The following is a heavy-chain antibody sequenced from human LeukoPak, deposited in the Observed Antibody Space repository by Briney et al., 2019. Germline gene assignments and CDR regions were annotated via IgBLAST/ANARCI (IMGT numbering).Heavy chain of an antibody. V-gene: IGHV4-59*08. CDR2: IYSSGSA. Sequence: SETPSLTCSVSGGSISSYYWTWIRQPPGKGLEWIGYIYSSGSAIYNPSLKSRVTISEDTSKNQFSLKLSSVTAADTAVYYCARHGGGYDYNYWGQGTLVTVSS. CDR1: GGSISSYY. D-gene: IGHD5-12*01. CDR3: ARHGGGYDYNY. J-gene: IGHJ4*02.